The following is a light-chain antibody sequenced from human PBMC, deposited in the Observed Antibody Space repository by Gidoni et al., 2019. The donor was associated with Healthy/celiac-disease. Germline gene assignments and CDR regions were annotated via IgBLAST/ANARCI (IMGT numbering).Light chain of an antibody. V-gene: IGKV3-20*01. J-gene: IGKJ2*01. Sequence: PRTLSLSPGERATLSCRASQSVSSSYLAWYQQKPGQAPRLLIYGASSRATGIPDRFSGSGSGTDFTLTISRLEPEDVAVYYCQQYGSSPLYTFXXXTKLEIK. CDR1: QSVSSSY. CDR2: GAS. CDR3: QQYGSSPLYT.